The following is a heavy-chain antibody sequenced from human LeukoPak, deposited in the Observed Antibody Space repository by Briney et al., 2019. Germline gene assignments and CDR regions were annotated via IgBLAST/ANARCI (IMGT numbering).Heavy chain of an antibody. V-gene: IGHV4-4*02. Sequence: SETLSLTCAVSGGSISSSNWWSWVRQPPGKGLEWIGEIYHSGSTNYNPSLKSRVTISVDKSKNQFSLKLSSVTAADTAVYYCARAVGVYDFWSGYYRTNWFDPWGQGTLVTVSS. J-gene: IGHJ5*02. D-gene: IGHD3-3*01. CDR2: IYHSGST. CDR1: GGSISSSNW. CDR3: ARAVGVYDFWSGYYRTNWFDP.